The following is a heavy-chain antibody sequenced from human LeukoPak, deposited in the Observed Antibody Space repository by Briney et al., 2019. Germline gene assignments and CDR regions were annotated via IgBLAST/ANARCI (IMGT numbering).Heavy chain of an antibody. V-gene: IGHV4-59*01. D-gene: IGHD3-3*01. J-gene: IGHJ4*02. Sequence: PSETVSLTCSVSGGSMSSDYWSWIRQPPGKGLEWIGYIYYSGSTNYNPSLNSRVTISVDTSKNQFSLKLRSATAADTAVYYCARVLYFDFWTGYYFDYWGQGTLVTVSS. CDR2: IYYSGST. CDR3: ARVLYFDFWTGYYFDY. CDR1: GGSMSSDY.